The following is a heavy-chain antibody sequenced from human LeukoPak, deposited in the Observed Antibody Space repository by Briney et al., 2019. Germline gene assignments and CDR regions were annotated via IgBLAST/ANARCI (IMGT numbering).Heavy chain of an antibody. CDR3: ARGFAVVPAAIYYYYYGMDV. D-gene: IGHD2-2*01. CDR1: GGSFSGYY. J-gene: IGHJ6*02. V-gene: IGHV4-34*01. CDR2: INHSGST. Sequence: SETLSLTCAVYGGSFSGYYWSWIRQPPGKGLEWIGEINHSGSTNYNPSLKSRVTISVDTSKNQFSLKLSSVTAADTAVYYCARGFAVVPAAIYYYYYGMDVWGQGTTVTVSS.